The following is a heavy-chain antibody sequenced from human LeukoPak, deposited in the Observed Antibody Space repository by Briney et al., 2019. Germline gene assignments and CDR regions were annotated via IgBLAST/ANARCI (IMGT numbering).Heavy chain of an antibody. CDR3: VREGPLTVQVPTAIRGYYYGLDV. V-gene: IGHV4-61*02. J-gene: IGHJ6*02. CDR1: GASITSGSFY. Sequence: PSETLSLTCSVSGASITSGSFYWSWLRQSAAKGLEWIGRVYSSGRTNYNPSLESRVTMSVDTSKNQISLRLASVTAADTAVYYCVREGPLTVQVPTAIRGYYYGLDVWGQGTTVTV. CDR2: VYSSGRT. D-gene: IGHD2-2*02.